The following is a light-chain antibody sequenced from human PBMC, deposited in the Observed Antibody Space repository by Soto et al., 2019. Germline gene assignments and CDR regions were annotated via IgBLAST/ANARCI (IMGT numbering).Light chain of an antibody. V-gene: IGLV2-8*01. Sequence: SALTQPPSASGFPGQSVTISCTGTSSDVGYYDYVSWYQQHPGKAPKLVIYEVSKRPSGVPDRFSGSKSGNTASLTVSGLRAEDEADYYCSSYVGSTYVFGTGTKVTVL. CDR2: EVS. CDR1: SSDVGYYDY. J-gene: IGLJ1*01. CDR3: SSYVGSTYV.